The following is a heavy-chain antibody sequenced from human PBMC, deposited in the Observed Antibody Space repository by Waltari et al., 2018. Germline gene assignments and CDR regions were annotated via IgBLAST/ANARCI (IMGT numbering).Heavy chain of an antibody. Sequence: QLQLQESGPGLVQPSETLSLTCTVSGGSISSISYYWGWIRQPPGKGLEWIGSIFYSRTTSYTPSLKGRVTISVHTSKNHFSLKLSSVTAADTAVYYCSRAVLAVAGDFDYWGQGTLVTVSS. J-gene: IGHJ4*02. CDR2: IFYSRTT. D-gene: IGHD6-19*01. V-gene: IGHV4-39*02. CDR3: SRAVLAVAGDFDY. CDR1: GGSISSISYY.